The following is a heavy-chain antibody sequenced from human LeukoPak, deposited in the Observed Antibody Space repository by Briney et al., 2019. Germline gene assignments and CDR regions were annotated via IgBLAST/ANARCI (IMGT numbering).Heavy chain of an antibody. D-gene: IGHD2-2*01. CDR1: GYTFTSYD. J-gene: IGHJ6*02. Sequence: ASVTVSCKASGYTFTSYDINWVRQATGQGLEWMGWMNPNSGNTGYAQKFQGRVTMTRNTSISTAYMELSSLRSEDTAVYYCARGPAATGFFDYYYYYGMDVWGQGTTVTVSS. CDR2: MNPNSGNT. V-gene: IGHV1-8*01. CDR3: ARGPAATGFFDYYYYYGMDV.